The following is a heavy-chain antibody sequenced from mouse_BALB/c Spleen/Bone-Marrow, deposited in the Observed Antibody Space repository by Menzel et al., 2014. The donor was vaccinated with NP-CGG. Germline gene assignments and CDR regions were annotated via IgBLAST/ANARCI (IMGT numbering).Heavy chain of an antibody. D-gene: IGHD2-12*01. V-gene: IGHV1S81*02. CDR1: GYTFTSYY. J-gene: IGHJ4*01. Sequence: VQLQQSGAEPVKPGASVKLSCKASGYTFTSYYMCWVKQRPGQGLEWIGEINPSNGGTNFNEKFKSKATLTVDKSSSTAYMSLSSLTSEGSAVYYCTRSRRAMDHWGQGTSVTVSS. CDR2: INPSNGGT. CDR3: TRSRRAMDH.